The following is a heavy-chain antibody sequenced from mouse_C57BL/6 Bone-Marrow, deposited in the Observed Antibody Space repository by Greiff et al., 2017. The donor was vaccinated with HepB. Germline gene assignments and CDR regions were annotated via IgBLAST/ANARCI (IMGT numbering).Heavy chain of an antibody. CDR2: IYPGDGDT. J-gene: IGHJ2*01. Sequence: VQLQQSGPELVKPGASVKISCKASGYAFSSSWMNWVKQRPGKGLEWIGRIYPGDGDTNYNEKFKGKATLTADKSSSTAYMELRSLSSEGSAVYFCARSAPGSYWGQGTPLTVSS. V-gene: IGHV1-82*01. CDR3: ARSAPGSY. CDR1: GYAFSSSW. D-gene: IGHD4-1*01.